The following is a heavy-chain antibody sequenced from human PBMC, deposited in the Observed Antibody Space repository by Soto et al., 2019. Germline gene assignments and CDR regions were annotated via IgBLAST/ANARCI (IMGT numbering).Heavy chain of an antibody. D-gene: IGHD6-13*01. CDR3: TRGRGTSGWYADY. CDR2: VRSETYGGST. CDR1: GFVFGDYA. Sequence: PGGSLRLSCSASGFVFGDYAVTWVRQAPGKGLEWVGVVRSETYGGSTEYAASVKGRFRISRDDSESIAYLQMTNLKTEHTAVYYCTRGRGTSGWYADYWGKGIRVTVSS. J-gene: IGHJ4*02. V-gene: IGHV3-49*04.